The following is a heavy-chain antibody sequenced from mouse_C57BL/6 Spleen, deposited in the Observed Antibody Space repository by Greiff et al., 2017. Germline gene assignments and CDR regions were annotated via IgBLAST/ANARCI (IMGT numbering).Heavy chain of an antibody. CDR2: IYPRDGRT. Sequence: QVQLKESDAELVKPGASVKISCKVSGYTFTDHTIHWMKQRPEQGLEWIGYIYPRDGRTKYNEKFKGKATLTADKSSCTAYMQLNSLTSEDSAVYFSARKSISGWFAYWGQGTLVTVSA. CDR3: ARKSISGWFAY. CDR1: GYTFTDHT. V-gene: IGHV1-78*01. J-gene: IGHJ3*01. D-gene: IGHD3-2*02.